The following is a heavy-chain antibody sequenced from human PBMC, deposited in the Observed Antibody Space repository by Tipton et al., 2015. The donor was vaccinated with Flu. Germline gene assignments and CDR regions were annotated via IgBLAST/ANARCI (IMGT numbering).Heavy chain of an antibody. CDR3: TNVAHDSSGHYYFTDA. D-gene: IGHD3-22*01. J-gene: IGHJ5*02. Sequence: LRLSCTVSGDSISGGDYYWSWVRQPPGKGLEWIGYVFYSGNTYYNPSLKSRETISVDTPKNQFSLRLTSVTVADTAVYYCTNVAHDSSGHYYFTDAWGQGTLVTVPS. CDR2: VFYSGNT. V-gene: IGHV4-30-4*01. CDR1: GDSISGGDYY.